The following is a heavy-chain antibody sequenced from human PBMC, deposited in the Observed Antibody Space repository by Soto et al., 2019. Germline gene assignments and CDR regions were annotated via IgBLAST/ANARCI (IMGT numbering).Heavy chain of an antibody. CDR1: GYTFTGYY. CDR3: ARGPTSTDPDAFDI. J-gene: IGHJ3*02. CDR2: INPNSGGT. V-gene: IGHV1-2*04. Sequence: ASVKVSCKASGYTFTGYYMHWVRQAPGQGLEWMGWINPNSGGTNYAQKFQGWVTMTRDTSISTAYMELSRLRSDDTAVYYCARGPTSTDPDAFDIWGQGTMVTVSS.